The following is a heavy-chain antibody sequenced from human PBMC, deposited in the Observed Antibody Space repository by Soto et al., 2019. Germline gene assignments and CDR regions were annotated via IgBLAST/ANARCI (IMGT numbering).Heavy chain of an antibody. D-gene: IGHD3-16*01. CDR3: ARGNPFNYAGFDV. J-gene: IGHJ6*02. V-gene: IGHV1-8*01. CDR2: MNAKSGDT. CDR1: GYTFSDFD. Sequence: GASVKVSCKASGYTFSDFDINWLRQASGQGPEWMGWMNAKSGDTFFAQRFQDKFNMTWDTSLSTAYMEAGSLTSDDTAIYYCARGNPFNYAGFDVWGQGTTVTVS.